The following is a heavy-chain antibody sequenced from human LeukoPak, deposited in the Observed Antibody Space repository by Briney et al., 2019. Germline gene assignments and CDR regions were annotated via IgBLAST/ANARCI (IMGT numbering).Heavy chain of an antibody. V-gene: IGHV4-34*01. CDR3: ARLRSPGDFDY. CDR2: INHSGST. Sequence: PSETLSLTCAAYGGSFSGYYWSWIRQPPGKGLEWIGEINHSGSTYYNPSLKSRVTISVDTSKNQFSLNLSSVTAADTAVYYCARLRSPGDFDYWGQGTLVTVSS. D-gene: IGHD1-26*01. CDR1: GGSFSGYY. J-gene: IGHJ4*02.